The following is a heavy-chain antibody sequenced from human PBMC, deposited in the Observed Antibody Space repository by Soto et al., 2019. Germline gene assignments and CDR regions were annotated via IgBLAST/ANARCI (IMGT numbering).Heavy chain of an antibody. V-gene: IGHV3-7*03. CDR2: IKQDGSEK. CDR1: GLSFSRHW. CDR3: ARDSTAAYYDFWSGYYTRYFDY. J-gene: IGHJ4*02. D-gene: IGHD3-3*01. Sequence: EVQLVESGGGLVQPGGSLRLSCIASGLSFSRHWMSWVRQAPGKGLEWVANIKQDGSEKYYVDSVKGRFTISRDNAKNSLYLQMNSLRAEDTAVYYCARDSTAAYYDFWSGYYTRYFDYWGQGTLVTVSS.